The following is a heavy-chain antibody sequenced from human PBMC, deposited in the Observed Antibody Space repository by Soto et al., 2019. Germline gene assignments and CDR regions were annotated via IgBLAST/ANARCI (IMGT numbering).Heavy chain of an antibody. V-gene: IGHV3-30*18. CDR3: AKDLAGIAAAGTYGHYYYYGMDV. CDR1: GFTFSSYG. Sequence: GGSLRLSCAASGFTFSSYGMHWVHQAPGKGLEWVAVISYDGSNKYYADSVKGRFTISRDNSKNTLYLQMNSLRAEDTAVYYCAKDLAGIAAAGTYGHYYYYGMDVWGQGTTVTVSS. CDR2: ISYDGSNK. J-gene: IGHJ6*02. D-gene: IGHD6-13*01.